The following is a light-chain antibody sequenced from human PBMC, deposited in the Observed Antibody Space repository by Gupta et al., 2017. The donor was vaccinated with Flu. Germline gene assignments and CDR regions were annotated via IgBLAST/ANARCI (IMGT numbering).Light chain of an antibody. CDR1: QSISSN. J-gene: IGKJ1*01. V-gene: IGKV3-15*01. Sequence: EIVMTQSPATLSVSPGESATLSCRASQSISSNLAWYQQKPGPAPRLLIFRASSGATGIPARFSGSGSGTEFTLTISSLQSEDFAVYYCQQYNNWPRTFGQGTKVEIK. CDR3: QQYNNWPRT. CDR2: RAS.